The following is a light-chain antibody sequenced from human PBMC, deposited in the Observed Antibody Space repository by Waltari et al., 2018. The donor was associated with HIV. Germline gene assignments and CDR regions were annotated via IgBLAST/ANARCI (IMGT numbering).Light chain of an antibody. CDR1: SLRNYF. CDR3: NSRDSSGNHWV. V-gene: IGLV3-19*01. CDR2: GKN. Sequence: SSELTQDPAVSVALGQTVRITCQGDSLRNYFASWYQQKPGQAPVLVIYGKNNRPSGIPDLFSGASSGNTATLTITGSQAGDEADYYCNSRDSSGNHWVFGGGTKLTVL. J-gene: IGLJ3*02.